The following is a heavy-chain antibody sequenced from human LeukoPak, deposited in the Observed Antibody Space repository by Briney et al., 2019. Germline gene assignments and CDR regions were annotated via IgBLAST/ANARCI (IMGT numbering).Heavy chain of an antibody. CDR2: INHSGGT. J-gene: IGHJ4*02. CDR3: ARRVAHRSLDY. V-gene: IGHV4-34*01. CDR1: GGSFTGYY. D-gene: IGHD1-14*01. Sequence: SETLSLTCAIYGGSFTGYYWSWIRQPPGKGLEWIGEINHSGGTNYNPSLKSRVSISVDTSKNQSSLRLSSVTAADTAVYYCARRVAHRSLDYWGQGTLVTASS.